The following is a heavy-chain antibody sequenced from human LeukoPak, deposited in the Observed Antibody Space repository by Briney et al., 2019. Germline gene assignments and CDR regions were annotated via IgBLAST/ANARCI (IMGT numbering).Heavy chain of an antibody. V-gene: IGHV3-48*03. CDR1: GFTFSSYE. CDR2: ISSSGSTI. D-gene: IGHD2-15*01. CDR3: ARAPGYCSGGSCYDY. Sequence: GGSLRLSCAASGFTFSSYEMNWVRQAPGKGLEWVSYISSSGSTIYYADSVKGRFTISRDNAKNSLYLQMNSLRAEDTAVYYCARAPGYCSGGSCYDYWGQGTLVTVSS. J-gene: IGHJ4*02.